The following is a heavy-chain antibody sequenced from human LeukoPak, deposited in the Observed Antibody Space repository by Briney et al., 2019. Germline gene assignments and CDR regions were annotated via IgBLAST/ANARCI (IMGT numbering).Heavy chain of an antibody. CDR3: ARDHLGTPYYYYYGMDV. CDR2: IKQDGSEK. Sequence: GGSLRLSCAASGFTFSRYWMSGVRQAPGKGREGVANIKQDGSEKYYVDSVKGRFTISRDNAKNSLYLQMNSLRAEDTAVYYCARDHLGTPYYYYYGMDVWGQGTTVTVSS. J-gene: IGHJ6*02. CDR1: GFTFSRYW. V-gene: IGHV3-7*01.